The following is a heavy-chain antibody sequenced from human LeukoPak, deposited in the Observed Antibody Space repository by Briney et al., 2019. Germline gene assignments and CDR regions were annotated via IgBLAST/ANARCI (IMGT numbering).Heavy chain of an antibody. CDR2: VYYTGIT. J-gene: IGHJ4*02. Sequence: SETLSHTCAVSGVSINTYFWSWIRQPPGKGLVWIGYVYYTGITNYNPSLKSRVSISLDTSKNQFSLRLNSVTAAETAVYYCASQLGGTTFHWGQGTLVTVSS. D-gene: IGHD1/OR15-1a*01. V-gene: IGHV4-59*01. CDR1: GVSINTYF. CDR3: ASQLGGTTFH.